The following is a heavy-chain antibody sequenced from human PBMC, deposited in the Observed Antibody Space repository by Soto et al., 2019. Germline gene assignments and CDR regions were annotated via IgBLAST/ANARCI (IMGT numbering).Heavy chain of an antibody. J-gene: IGHJ4*02. CDR1: GYTFTGYY. Sequence: QVQLVQSGAEVKKPGASVKVSCKASGYTFTGYYIQWVRQAPGQGLEWMGRIHSDTGATNFAQKFQGRVTMTRDTSISTAYMELRSLTSDDTAVYYCARSLIGDSYYFDCWGQGTLLTASS. CDR3: ARSLIGDSYYFDC. V-gene: IGHV1-2*02. D-gene: IGHD7-27*01. CDR2: IHSDTGAT.